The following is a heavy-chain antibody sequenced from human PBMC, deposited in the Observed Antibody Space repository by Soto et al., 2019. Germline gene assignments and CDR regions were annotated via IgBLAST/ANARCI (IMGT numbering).Heavy chain of an antibody. CDR2: IYTSGNT. Sequence: PSETLSLTCTVSGGSVTSYYWSWIRQPAGKGLDWIGRIYTSGNTDYNPSLKSRVTMSLDTSITTAYMELSSLRSDDTAVYYCARGSLGDGSYFGLDVWGQGTTVTVSS. CDR3: ARGSLGDGSYFGLDV. V-gene: IGHV4-4*07. CDR1: GGSVTSYY. J-gene: IGHJ6*02. D-gene: IGHD1-26*01.